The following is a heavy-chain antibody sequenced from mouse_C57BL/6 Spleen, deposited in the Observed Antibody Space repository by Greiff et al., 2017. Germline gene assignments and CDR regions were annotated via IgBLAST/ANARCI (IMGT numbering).Heavy chain of an antibody. CDR1: GYTFTGYW. CDR3: ARRSYYYGSKSWFAY. D-gene: IGHD1-1*01. Sequence: LVESGAELMKPGASVKLSCKATGYTFTGYWIEWVKQRPGHGLEWIGEILPGSGSTNYNEKFKGKATFTADTYSNTAYMQLSSLTTEDSAIYSCARRSYYYGSKSWFAYWGHGTLVTVSA. J-gene: IGHJ3*01. CDR2: ILPGSGST. V-gene: IGHV1-9*01.